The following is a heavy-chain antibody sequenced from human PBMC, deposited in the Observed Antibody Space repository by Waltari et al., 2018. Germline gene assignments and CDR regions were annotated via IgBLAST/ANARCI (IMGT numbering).Heavy chain of an antibody. CDR2: IYYSGST. J-gene: IGHJ6*03. Sequence: QVQLQESGPGLVKPSETLSLTCTVSGGSISSYYWSWIRQPPGKGLEWIGYIYYSGSTNSHPSRKSRVTISVDTSKNQFSLKLSSVTAADTAVYYCARSGPYYYYYYMDVWGKGTTVTVSS. D-gene: IGHD3-3*01. CDR1: GGSISSYY. CDR3: ARSGPYYYYYYMDV. V-gene: IGHV4-59*01.